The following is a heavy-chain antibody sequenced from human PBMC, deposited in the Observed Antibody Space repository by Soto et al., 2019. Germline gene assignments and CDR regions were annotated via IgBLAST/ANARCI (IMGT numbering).Heavy chain of an antibody. CDR3: ARDHLGIAAGDFDL. D-gene: IGHD6-19*01. J-gene: IGHJ4*02. Sequence: SGGSLRLSCAASGFSFDTYNMNWVCQAPGKGLEWVSSISSGRPDIFYADSVRGRFTISRDDAKKSLFLQMNSLRADDTAVYYCARDHLGIAAGDFDLWGQGTLVTVSS. CDR2: ISSGRPDI. CDR1: GFSFDTYN. V-gene: IGHV3-21*01.